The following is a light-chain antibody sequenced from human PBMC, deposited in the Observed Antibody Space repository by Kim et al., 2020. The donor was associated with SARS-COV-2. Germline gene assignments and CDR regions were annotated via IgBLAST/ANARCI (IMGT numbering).Light chain of an antibody. Sequence: GQKVPISCSGSSSNIGDNKVFWYQHHPATAPKLLIYYNNKRPSGVPDRFSGSKSGASAALVITGLQTGDEADYYCGTWDSGLSAGVFGGGTQLTVL. J-gene: IGLJ3*02. CDR1: SSNIGDNK. CDR2: YNN. CDR3: GTWDSGLSAGV. V-gene: IGLV1-51*01.